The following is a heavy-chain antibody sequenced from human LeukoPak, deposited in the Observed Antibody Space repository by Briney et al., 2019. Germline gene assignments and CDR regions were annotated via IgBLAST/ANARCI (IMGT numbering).Heavy chain of an antibody. CDR2: INHSGSA. D-gene: IGHD6-13*01. J-gene: IGHJ6*02. CDR3: ARGRIAAAGLKYYYYGMDV. Sequence: SETLSLTCAVYGGSFSGYYWSWIRQPPGKGLEWIGEINHSGSANYNPSLKSRVTISVDTSKNQFSLKLSSVTAADTAVYYCARGRIAAAGLKYYYYGMDVWGQGTTVTVSS. V-gene: IGHV4-34*01. CDR1: GGSFSGYY.